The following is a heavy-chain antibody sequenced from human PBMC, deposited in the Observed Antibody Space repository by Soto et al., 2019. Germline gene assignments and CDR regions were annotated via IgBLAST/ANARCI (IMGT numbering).Heavy chain of an antibody. CDR2: IYTSGST. J-gene: IGHJ6*02. CDR1: GGSISSYY. CDR3: ARETVTTIGYYYYGMDV. Sequence: SETLSLTCTVSGGSISSYYWSWIRQPAGKGLEWIGRIYTSGSTNYNPSLKSRVTMSVDTSKNQFSLKLSSVTAADTAVYYCARETVTTIGYYYYGMDVWGQGTTVTVSS. D-gene: IGHD4-4*01. V-gene: IGHV4-4*07.